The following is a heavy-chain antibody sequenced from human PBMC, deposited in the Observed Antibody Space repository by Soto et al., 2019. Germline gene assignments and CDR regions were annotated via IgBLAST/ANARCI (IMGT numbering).Heavy chain of an antibody. D-gene: IGHD2-15*01. CDR2: IWYDGSKK. J-gene: IGHJ4*02. CDR3: AREYCSGGSCSSFDY. Sequence: QVQLVESGGGVVQPGRSLRLSCAASGFTFSSYGMHWVRQAPGKGLEWVAVIWYDGSKKYYADSVKGRFTISRDNSKNTLYLQMNSLRAEDTAVYYCAREYCSGGSCSSFDYWGQGTLVTVSS. V-gene: IGHV3-33*01. CDR1: GFTFSSYG.